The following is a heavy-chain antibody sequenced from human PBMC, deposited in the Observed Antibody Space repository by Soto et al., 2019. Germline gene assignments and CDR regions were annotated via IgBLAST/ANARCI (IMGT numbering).Heavy chain of an antibody. CDR3: VKGTAVARQHFAN. V-gene: IGHV3-30*18. CDR2: ISADGSDK. CDR1: GFTFSDFG. J-gene: IGHJ4*02. Sequence: QVQLVESGGGVVQPARSLRLSCATSGFTFSDFGMHWVRQAPGRGLEWVAAISADGSDKYYVGSVQGRFTISRDNTKNALYLQMSSLRTEDTAVYYCVKGTAVARQHFANWGQGTLVTVSS. D-gene: IGHD6-19*01.